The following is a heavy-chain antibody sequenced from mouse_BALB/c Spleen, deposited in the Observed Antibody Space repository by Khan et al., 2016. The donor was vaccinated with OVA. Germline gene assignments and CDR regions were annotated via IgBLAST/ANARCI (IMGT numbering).Heavy chain of an antibody. CDR1: GFSLTTYG. J-gene: IGHJ4*01. CDR3: ARGGFYAMDY. CDR2: IWSDGIT. V-gene: IGHV2-6*02. Sequence: QVQLKESGPGLVAPSQSLSITCTVSGFSLTTYGVHWVRQPPGKGLEWLVVIWSDGITTYNSALKSRLSISKDNSKSQVFFKMNRLQTEDTAMDYCARGGFYAMDYWGQGTSVTVSS.